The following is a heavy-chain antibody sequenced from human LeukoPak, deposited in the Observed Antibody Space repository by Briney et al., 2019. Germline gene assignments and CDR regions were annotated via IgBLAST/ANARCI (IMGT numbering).Heavy chain of an antibody. J-gene: IGHJ4*02. CDR2: IKQDGNEK. CDR1: GFTFSSYA. D-gene: IGHD4/OR15-4a*01. V-gene: IGHV3-7*01. CDR3: ARDTLGEGEDANYAVYYFDY. Sequence: GGSLRLSCAASGFTFSSYAMSWVRQAPGKGLEWVANIKQDGNEKYYADSVKGGFTISRDNGKNSLDLQMNSLRADDTAVYYCARDTLGEGEDANYAVYYFDYWGQGTVVTVSS.